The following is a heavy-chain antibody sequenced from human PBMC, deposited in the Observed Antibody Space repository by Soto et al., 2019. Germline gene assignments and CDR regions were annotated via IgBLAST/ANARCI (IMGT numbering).Heavy chain of an antibody. Sequence: QVQLVQSGAEVKKPGASVKVSCKASGYTFTGYYMHWVRQAPGQGLEWMGWINPNSGGTNYAQKFQGWVTMTRDTSISTAYMELSRLRSDDTAVYYCARDLGVTRVYYGMDVWGQGTTVTVSS. CDR3: ARDLGVTRVYYGMDV. CDR1: GYTFTGYY. J-gene: IGHJ6*02. D-gene: IGHD4-4*01. CDR2: INPNSGGT. V-gene: IGHV1-2*04.